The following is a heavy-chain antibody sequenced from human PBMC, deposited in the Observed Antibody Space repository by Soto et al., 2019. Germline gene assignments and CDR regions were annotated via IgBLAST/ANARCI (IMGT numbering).Heavy chain of an antibody. CDR1: GVSITPYF. CDR3: ARRQSGGFHRYFDS. Sequence: QVQLQESGPGLVKPSETLSLTCTVSGVSITPYFWSWIRQPAGEAPEWLGHIYASGRTTYNPSLKSRVTMFGSQTQVSRRLTSVTAADTAVYYCARRQSGGFHRYFDSWGQGTLVTVSS. V-gene: IGHV4-4*07. CDR2: IYASGRT. J-gene: IGHJ4*02. D-gene: IGHD2-15*01.